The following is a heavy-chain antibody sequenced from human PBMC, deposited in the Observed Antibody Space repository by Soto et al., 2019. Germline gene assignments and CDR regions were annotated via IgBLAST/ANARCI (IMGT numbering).Heavy chain of an antibody. CDR2: IYHSGST. J-gene: IGHJ4*02. Sequence: PSETLSLTCAVSGYSISCGYYWGWIRQPPGKGLEWIGSIYHSGSTYYNPSLKSRVTISVDTSKNQFSLKLSSVTAADTAVYYCARDQAAMFYFDYWGQGTLVTVSS. V-gene: IGHV4-38-2*02. CDR1: GYSISCGYY. CDR3: ARDQAAMFYFDY. D-gene: IGHD5-18*01.